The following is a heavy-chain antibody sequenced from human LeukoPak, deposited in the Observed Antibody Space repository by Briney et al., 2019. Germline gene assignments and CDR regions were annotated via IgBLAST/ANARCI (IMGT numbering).Heavy chain of an antibody. Sequence: TGGSLRLSCAASGFTFSDYYMSWIRQAPGKGLEWVSYISSSGSTIYYADSVKGRFTISRDNAKNSLYLQMNSLRAEDTAVYYCASVATYNQYYYYGMDVWGQGTTVTVSS. CDR1: GFTFSDYY. CDR3: ASVATYNQYYYYGMDV. J-gene: IGHJ6*02. V-gene: IGHV3-11*01. CDR2: ISSSGSTI. D-gene: IGHD5-12*01.